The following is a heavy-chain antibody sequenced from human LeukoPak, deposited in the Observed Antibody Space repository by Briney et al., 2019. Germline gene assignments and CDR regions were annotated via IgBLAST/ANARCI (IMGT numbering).Heavy chain of an antibody. V-gene: IGHV4-39*01. CDR2: IYNTAST. CDR3: ATNKPMVTTAGWFDP. D-gene: IGHD4/OR15-4a*01. Sequence: PSETLSLTCTISGASISSGTYYWARIRQSPGKALEWIGSIYNTASTYYNPSFKGRLTLSVDTSKNQISLELRSVTATDAAMYFRATNKPMVTTAGWFDPWGQGTLVIVSS. J-gene: IGHJ5*02. CDR1: GASISSGTYY.